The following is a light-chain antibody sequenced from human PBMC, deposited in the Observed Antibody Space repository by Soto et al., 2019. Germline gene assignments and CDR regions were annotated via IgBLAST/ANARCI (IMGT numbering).Light chain of an antibody. J-gene: IGLJ1*01. CDR1: NSNIGNNA. V-gene: IGLV1-36*01. CDR2: YDD. CDR3: AAWDDSLNGHV. Sequence: QSVLTQPPSVSEAPRQRVTISCSGSNSNIGNNAVNWYQQLPGKAPKLLIYYDDLLPSGVSDRFSGSKSGTSASLAISGLQSEDEADYYCAAWDDSLNGHVFGTGTKVTVL.